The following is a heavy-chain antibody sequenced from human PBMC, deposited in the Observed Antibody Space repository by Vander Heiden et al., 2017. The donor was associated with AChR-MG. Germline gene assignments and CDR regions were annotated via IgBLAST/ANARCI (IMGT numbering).Heavy chain of an antibody. CDR2: ISWNSGSI. D-gene: IGHD1-26*01. J-gene: IGHJ4*02. CDR3: AKDMGFSGSYRFDY. Sequence: EVQLVESGGGLVHPGRSLRLSCAASGFTFYDYAMHWVRQAPGKCLEWVSGISWNSGSIGYADSVKGRFTISRDNAKNSLYLQMNSLRAEDTALYYCAKDMGFSGSYRFDYWGQGTLVTVSS. V-gene: IGHV3-9*01. CDR1: GFTFYDYA.